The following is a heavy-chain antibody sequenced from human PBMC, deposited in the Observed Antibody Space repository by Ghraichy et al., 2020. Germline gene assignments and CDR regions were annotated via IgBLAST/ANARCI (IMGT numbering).Heavy chain of an antibody. CDR1: GESFTDYY. V-gene: IGHV4-34*01. D-gene: IGHD6-13*01. Sequence: SETLSLTCAVSGESFTDYYWAWIRQPPGKGLEWIAEINHRGSTNYTPSLKSRVTISLDTSKSLISLKLTSVTAADTAVYYCARGPRVLAPAGTPGGPWGQGTLVTVSS. J-gene: IGHJ5*02. CDR3: ARGPRVLAPAGTPGGP. CDR2: INHRGST.